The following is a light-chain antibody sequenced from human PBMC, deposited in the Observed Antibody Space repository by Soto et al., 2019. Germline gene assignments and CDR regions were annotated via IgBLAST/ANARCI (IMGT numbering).Light chain of an antibody. CDR1: QNIWRL. CDR3: QQYNSYSPWT. J-gene: IGKJ1*01. V-gene: IGKV1-5*03. Sequence: DMQMSQSPSSVSASVVYRVTITCRASQNIWRLLAWYQQKPGKAPKLLIYKASSLESGVPSRFSGSGSGTEFTLTISSLQPDDFATYYCQQYNSYSPWTFGQGTKVDI. CDR2: KAS.